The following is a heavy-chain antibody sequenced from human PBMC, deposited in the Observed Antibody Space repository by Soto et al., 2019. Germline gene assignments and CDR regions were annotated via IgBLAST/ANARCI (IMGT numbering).Heavy chain of an antibody. V-gene: IGHV3-48*02. D-gene: IGHD3-22*01. Sequence: GGSLRLSCAASRFTFSSDSMNWVREAPGKGLEWVSYMSSSSSTIYYADSVKGRFTISRDNAQNSLYLQMNSLRDEDTAVYYCARGPALDYYDSSGYYLNWFDPWDQGTLVTVSS. CDR1: RFTFSSDS. CDR3: ARGPALDYYDSSGYYLNWFDP. CDR2: MSSSSSTI. J-gene: IGHJ5*02.